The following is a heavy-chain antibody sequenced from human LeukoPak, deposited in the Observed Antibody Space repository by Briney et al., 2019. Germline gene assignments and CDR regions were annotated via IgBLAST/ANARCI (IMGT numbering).Heavy chain of an antibody. Sequence: PGGSLRLSCAASGFTFSMYGMSWVRQAPGKGLEWVSNILGSGGRTYYADSVKGRFTISRDNSKNTLYLQMNSLRAEDTAMYYCAKDQVAGDGFLLFDYWGQGTLVTVSS. D-gene: IGHD5-24*01. CDR2: ILGSGGRT. J-gene: IGHJ4*02. CDR1: GFTFSMYG. CDR3: AKDQVAGDGFLLFDY. V-gene: IGHV3-23*01.